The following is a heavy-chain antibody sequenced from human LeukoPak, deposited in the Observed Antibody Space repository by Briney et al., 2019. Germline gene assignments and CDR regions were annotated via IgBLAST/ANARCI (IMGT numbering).Heavy chain of an antibody. D-gene: IGHD3-22*01. J-gene: IGHJ4*02. CDR1: GYTFTSYD. V-gene: IGHV1-8*01. CDR2: MNPNSGNT. Sequence: ASVKVSCKASGYTFTSYDINWVRQATGQGLEWMGWMNPNSGNTGYVQKFQGRVTMTRNTSISTAYMELSSLRSEDTAVYYCAIGVGGWLDNDYWGQGTLVTVPS. CDR3: AIGVGGWLDNDY.